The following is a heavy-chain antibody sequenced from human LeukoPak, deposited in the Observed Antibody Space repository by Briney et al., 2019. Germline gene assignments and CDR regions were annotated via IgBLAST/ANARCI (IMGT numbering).Heavy chain of an antibody. J-gene: IGHJ6*02. V-gene: IGHV3-33*01. Sequence: HPGRSLRLSCAASGFTFRNYGMQWVRQAPGKGLEWVAVIWFDGSDKKYADSVKGRFTISRDNSKSTLYLQMNSLRAEDTAVHYCATVRRGSSGWYADIWGQGTTVTVSS. D-gene: IGHD6-19*01. CDR3: ATVRRGSSGWYADI. CDR1: GFTFRNYG. CDR2: IWFDGSDK.